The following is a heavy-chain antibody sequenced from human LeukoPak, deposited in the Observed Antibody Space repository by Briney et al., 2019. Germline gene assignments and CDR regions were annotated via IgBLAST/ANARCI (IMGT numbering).Heavy chain of an antibody. CDR3: AIFDGTYEHYFDY. J-gene: IGHJ4*02. CDR2: INPNSGGT. D-gene: IGHD1-26*01. V-gene: IGHV1-2*02. CDR1: GYIFTGYY. Sequence: ASVKVSCKASGYIFTGYYMHWVRQAPGQGLEWMGWINPNSGGTNYAQKFHGRVTMTRDTSISTAYMELRRLRSDDTAVYYCAIFDGTYEHYFDYWGQGTLVTVSS.